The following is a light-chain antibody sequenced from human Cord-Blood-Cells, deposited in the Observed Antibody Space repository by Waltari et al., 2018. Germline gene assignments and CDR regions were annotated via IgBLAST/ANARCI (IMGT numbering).Light chain of an antibody. V-gene: IGLV2-14*01. CDR2: DVS. J-gene: IGLJ3*02. Sequence: QSALTHPAPVSGSPGQSITLSCTGTTRDVGGFNYFSWYQQHPGKAPKLMIYDVSKRPSGVSNRFSGSKSGNTASLTISGLQAEDEADYYCSSYTSSSTWVFGGGTKLTVL. CDR1: TRDVGGFNY. CDR3: SSYTSSSTWV.